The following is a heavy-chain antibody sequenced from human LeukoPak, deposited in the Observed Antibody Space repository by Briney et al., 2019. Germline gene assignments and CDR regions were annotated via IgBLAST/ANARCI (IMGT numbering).Heavy chain of an antibody. CDR3: ARTNYYDSSGYYYLDY. Sequence: SETLSLTCTVSGGSISSSSYYWGWIRQPPGKGLEWIGSIYYSGSTYYSPSLKSRVTISVDTSKNQFSLKLSSVTAADTAVYYCARTNYYDSSGYYYLDYWGQGTLVTVSS. D-gene: IGHD3-22*01. V-gene: IGHV4-39*01. CDR2: IYYSGST. CDR1: GGSISSSSYY. J-gene: IGHJ4*02.